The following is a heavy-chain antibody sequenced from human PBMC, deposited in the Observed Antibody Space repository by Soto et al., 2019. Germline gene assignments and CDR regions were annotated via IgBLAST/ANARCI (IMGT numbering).Heavy chain of an antibody. V-gene: IGHV3-48*02. CDR3: ARDLQSSKSIAVAGTVN. D-gene: IGHD6-19*01. CDR2: ISSSSSTI. CDR1: GFTFSSYS. Sequence: VQLVESGGGLVQPGGSLRLSCAASGFTFSSYSMNWVRQAPGKGLEWVSYISSSSSTIYYADSVKGRFTISRDNAKNSLYLQMNSLRDEDTAVYYCARDLQSSKSIAVAGTVNWGQGTLVTVSS. J-gene: IGHJ4*02.